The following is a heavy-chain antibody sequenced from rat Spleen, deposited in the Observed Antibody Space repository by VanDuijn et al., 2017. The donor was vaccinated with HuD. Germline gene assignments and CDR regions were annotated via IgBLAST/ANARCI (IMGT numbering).Heavy chain of an antibody. V-gene: IGHV6-8*01. J-gene: IGHJ3*01. CDR1: GFTFSNAW. CDR3: TWDHYDDSYYYRFAY. D-gene: IGHD1-12*02. Sequence: EVQLVETGGSLVQPGKSLKLTCATSGFTFSNAWMHWVRQSPEKQLEWVAQIKAKSSNYATYYAESVKGRFTISRDDSKSSVYLQMNSLKEEDTAIYYVTWDHYDDSYYYRFAYWGQGTLVTVSS. CDR2: IKAKSSNYAT.